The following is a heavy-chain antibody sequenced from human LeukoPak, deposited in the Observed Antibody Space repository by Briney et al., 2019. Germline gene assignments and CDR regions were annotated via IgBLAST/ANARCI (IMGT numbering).Heavy chain of an antibody. Sequence: ASVKVSCKASGYTFTSYGIRWVRQAPGQGLEWMGWISAYNGNTNYAQKLQGRVTMTTDTSTSTAYMELRSLRSDDTAVYYCASGTAAGTMGYYYYYGMDVWGQGTLVTVSS. CDR2: ISAYNGNT. D-gene: IGHD6-13*01. CDR1: GYTFTSYG. CDR3: ASGTAAGTMGYYYYYGMDV. V-gene: IGHV1-18*01. J-gene: IGHJ6*02.